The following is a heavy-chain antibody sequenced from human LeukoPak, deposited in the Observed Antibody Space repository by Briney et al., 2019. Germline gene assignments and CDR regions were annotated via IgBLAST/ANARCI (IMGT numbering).Heavy chain of an antibody. Sequence: ASVKVSCKASGYTFTGYYMHWVRQAPGQGLEWMGWINPNSGGTNYAQKFQGRVTMTRDTSISTAYMELSRLRSDDTAVYYCARDFGGYDSSRTWGQGTLVTVSS. CDR1: GYTFTGYY. D-gene: IGHD3-22*01. V-gene: IGHV1-2*02. CDR3: ARDFGGYDSSRT. J-gene: IGHJ5*02. CDR2: INPNSGGT.